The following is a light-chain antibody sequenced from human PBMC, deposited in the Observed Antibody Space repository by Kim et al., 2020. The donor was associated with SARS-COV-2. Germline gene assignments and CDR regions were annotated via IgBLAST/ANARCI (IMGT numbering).Light chain of an antibody. CDR3: NSRDSSGNHPV. V-gene: IGLV3-19*01. Sequence: SSELTQDPAVSVALGQTVRITCQGDSLRSYYASWYQQKPGQAPVLVIYGKNNRPSGLPDRFSGSSSGNTASLTITGAQAEDAADYYCNSRDSSGNHPVFG. J-gene: IGLJ3*02. CDR1: SLRSYY. CDR2: GKN.